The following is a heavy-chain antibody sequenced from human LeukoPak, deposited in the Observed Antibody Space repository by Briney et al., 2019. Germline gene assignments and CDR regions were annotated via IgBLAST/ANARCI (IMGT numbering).Heavy chain of an antibody. D-gene: IGHD5-12*01. Sequence: SETLSLTCAVYGGSFSGYYWSWIRQPPGKGLEWIGEINHSGSTNYNPSLKSRVTISVDTSKNQFSLKLSSVTAADTAVYYCARVRYIVAARVFDYWAREPWSPSPQ. V-gene: IGHV4-34*01. J-gene: IGHJ4*02. CDR3: ARVRYIVAARVFDY. CDR1: GGSFSGYY. CDR2: INHSGST.